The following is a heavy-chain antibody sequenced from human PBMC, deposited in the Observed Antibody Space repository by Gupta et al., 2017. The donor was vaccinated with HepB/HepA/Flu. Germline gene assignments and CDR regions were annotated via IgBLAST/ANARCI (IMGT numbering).Heavy chain of an antibody. D-gene: IGHD5-18*01. Sequence: EVQLLESGGGWVQPGGSLRLSCAASGFTFSSYAMIWVRQAPGKVMGWVSSITGNSGTTYYADSVKGRFTISRDNSKNTLDLQMNSLRAEETAVYYCAKDPYGYVSSRLNYFDPWGQGTLVTVSS. J-gene: IGHJ5*02. V-gene: IGHV3-23*01. CDR1: GFTFSSYA. CDR2: ITGNSGTT. CDR3: AKDPYGYVSSRLNYFDP.